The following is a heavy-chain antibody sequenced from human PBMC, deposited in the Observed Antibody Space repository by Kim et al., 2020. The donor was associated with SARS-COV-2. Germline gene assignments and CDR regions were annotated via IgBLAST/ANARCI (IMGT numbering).Heavy chain of an antibody. CDR2: IYYSGST. V-gene: IGHV4-31*03. J-gene: IGHJ3*02. CDR3: ARARITIFGVVIGAFDI. Sequence: SETLSLTCTVSGGSISSGGYYWSWIRQHPGKGLEWIGYIYYSGSTYYNPSLKSRLTISVDTSKNQFSLKLSSVTAADTAVYYCARARITIFGVVIGAFDIWGQGTMVTVSS. D-gene: IGHD3-3*01. CDR1: GGSISSGGYY.